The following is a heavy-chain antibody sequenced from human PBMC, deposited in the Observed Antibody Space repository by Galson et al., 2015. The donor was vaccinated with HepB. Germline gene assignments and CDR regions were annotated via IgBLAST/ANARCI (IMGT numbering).Heavy chain of an antibody. CDR2: ISSSGSTI. CDR1: GFTFSDYY. Sequence: SLRLSCAASGFTFSDYYMSWIRQAPGKGLEWVSYISSSGSTIYYADSVKGRFTISRDNAKNSLYLQMNSLRAEDTAVYYCARASVGITMVRGVSEYWGQGTLVTVSS. J-gene: IGHJ4*02. D-gene: IGHD3-10*01. V-gene: IGHV3-11*01. CDR3: ARASVGITMVRGVSEY.